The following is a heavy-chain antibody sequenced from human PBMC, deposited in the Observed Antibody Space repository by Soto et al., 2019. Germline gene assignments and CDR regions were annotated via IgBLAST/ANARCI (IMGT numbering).Heavy chain of an antibody. V-gene: IGHV3-33*01. CDR2: IWYDGSNK. CDR1: GFTFSSYG. Sequence: QVQLVESGGGVVQPGRSLRLSCAASGFTFSSYGMHWVRQAPGKGLEWVAAIWYDGSNKYYADSVKGRVTISRDNSKNPLFLQMNSLRAEDTAVYYCARHYYDRSGYATSLDYWGQGTLVTVSS. CDR3: ARHYYDRSGYATSLDY. J-gene: IGHJ4*02. D-gene: IGHD3-22*01.